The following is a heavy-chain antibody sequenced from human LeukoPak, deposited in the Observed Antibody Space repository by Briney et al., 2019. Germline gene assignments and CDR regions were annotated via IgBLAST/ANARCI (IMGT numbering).Heavy chain of an antibody. J-gene: IGHJ4*02. D-gene: IGHD3-10*01. Sequence: ASVKVSCKASGYTFTSYDINWVRQATGQGLEWMGWTNPNSGNTGYAQKFQGRVTITRNTSISTAYMELSSLRSEDTAVYYCARDLTIPGERDWGQGTLVTVSS. CDR3: ARDLTIPGERD. CDR2: TNPNSGNT. CDR1: GYTFTSYD. V-gene: IGHV1-8*01.